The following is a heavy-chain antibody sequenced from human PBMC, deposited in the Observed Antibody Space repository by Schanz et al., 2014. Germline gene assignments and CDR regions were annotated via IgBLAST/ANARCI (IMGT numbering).Heavy chain of an antibody. CDR1: GFPFSDYF. D-gene: IGHD1-26*01. V-gene: IGHV3-11*01. CDR3: ARNRGSGGQNWYFDL. CDR2: IGNGGVTI. Sequence: VQLVESGGGLVKPGGSLRLSCTASGFPFSDYFMAWIRQPPGRGLEWVSYIGNGGVTIYYADSVKGRFTISRDNSKNSLFLQLNSLRADDTAVYYCARNRGSGGQNWYFDLWGRGTLVTVSS. J-gene: IGHJ2*01.